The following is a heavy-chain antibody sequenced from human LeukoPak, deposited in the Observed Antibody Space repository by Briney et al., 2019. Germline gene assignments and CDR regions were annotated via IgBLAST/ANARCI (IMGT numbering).Heavy chain of an antibody. CDR3: ARGEYSVDS. D-gene: IGHD2/OR15-2a*01. Sequence: SETLSLTCTVSGGAIRSHYWNWIRQPAGKGLEWIGRIYSSGYTNDNPSLKSRITMSVDMSKNQFSLRLNSVTAADTAVYYCARGEYSVDSWGQGMLVAVSS. V-gene: IGHV4-4*07. CDR1: GGAIRSHY. J-gene: IGHJ4*02. CDR2: IYSSGYT.